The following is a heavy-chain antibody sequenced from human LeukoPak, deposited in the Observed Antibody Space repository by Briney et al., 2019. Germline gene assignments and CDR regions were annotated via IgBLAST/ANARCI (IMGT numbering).Heavy chain of an antibody. D-gene: IGHD3-22*01. CDR1: GGTFSSYA. CDR2: IIPILGIA. Sequence: GASVKVSCKASGGTFSSYAISWVRQAPGQGLEWMGRIIPILGIANYAQKFQGRVTMTTDTSTSTAYMELRSLRSDDTAVYYCARDGLYYYDSSGYYLNWFDPWGQGTLVTVSS. V-gene: IGHV1-69*04. CDR3: ARDGLYYYDSSGYYLNWFDP. J-gene: IGHJ5*02.